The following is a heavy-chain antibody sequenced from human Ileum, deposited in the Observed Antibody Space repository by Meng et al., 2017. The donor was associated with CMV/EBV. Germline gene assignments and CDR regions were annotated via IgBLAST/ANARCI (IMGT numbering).Heavy chain of an antibody. D-gene: IGHD3-22*01. CDR2: IYYSGTT. V-gene: IGHV4-39*07. CDR3: ARAPRVVVLLTQGGAFDI. CDR1: INISPYY. Sequence: INISPYYWGWIRQSPGQGLEWIGTIYYSGTTFYNSSLESRTTISVDTSKNQFSLGLTSVTAADTAVYYCARAPRVVVLLTQGGAFDIWSQGTLVTVSS. J-gene: IGHJ3*02.